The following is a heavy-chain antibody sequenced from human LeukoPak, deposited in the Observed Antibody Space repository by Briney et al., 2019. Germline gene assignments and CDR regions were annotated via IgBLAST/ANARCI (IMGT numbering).Heavy chain of an antibody. CDR2: IYHSGST. Sequence: SETLSLTCTVSGYSISSGYYWGWIRQPPGKGLEWIGSIYHSGSTYYNPSLKSRVTISVDTSKNQFSLKLSSVTAADTAVYYCARGWWLFFDYWGQGTLVTVSS. V-gene: IGHV4-38-2*02. D-gene: IGHD5-12*01. CDR1: GYSISSGYY. J-gene: IGHJ4*02. CDR3: ARGWWLFFDY.